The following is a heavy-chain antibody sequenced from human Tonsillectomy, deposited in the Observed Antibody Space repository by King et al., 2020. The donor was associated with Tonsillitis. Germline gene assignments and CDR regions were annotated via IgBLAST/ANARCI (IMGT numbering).Heavy chain of an antibody. CDR1: GFTFTSYG. J-gene: IGHJ6*02. Sequence: VQLVESGGGVVQPGRSLRLSCAASGFTFTSYGMHWVRQAPGTGLEWVAVISYDGTSNRYYADSVKGRFTISRDNPKNTLFLQMDSLRAEDTAVYYCARDQTYGMDVWGQGTTVSVSS. CDR3: ARDQTYGMDV. CDR2: ISYDGTSNR. V-gene: IGHV3-30*03.